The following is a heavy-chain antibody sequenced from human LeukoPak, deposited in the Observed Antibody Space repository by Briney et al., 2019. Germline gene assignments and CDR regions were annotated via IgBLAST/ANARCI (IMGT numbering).Heavy chain of an antibody. CDR1: GGSISGYY. V-gene: IGHV4-59*01. J-gene: IGHJ4*02. CDR3: AREAARGGYFDY. D-gene: IGHD6-6*01. CDR2: IYYSGTT. Sequence: TPSETLSLTCTVSGGSISGYYWTWIRQPPGKGLEWIGYIYYSGTTNYNPSLNSRVTISVDTSKNQFSLKLSSVTAADTAVYYCAREAARGGYFDYWGQGTLVTVSS.